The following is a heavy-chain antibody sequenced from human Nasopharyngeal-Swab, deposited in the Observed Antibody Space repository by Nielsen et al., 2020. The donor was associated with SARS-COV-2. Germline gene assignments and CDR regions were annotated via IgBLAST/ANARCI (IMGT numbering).Heavy chain of an antibody. Sequence: GESLKISCAASGFTFSDYYMRWIRQAPGKGLEWASYISSSSSYTNYADSVKGRFTISRDNAKSSLYLQMNSLRAEDTAVYYCARDPRHYGRWIMDVWGQGTTVTVSS. V-gene: IGHV3-11*05. CDR3: ARDPRHYGRWIMDV. J-gene: IGHJ6*02. CDR1: GFTFSDYY. CDR2: ISSSSSYT. D-gene: IGHD4-17*01.